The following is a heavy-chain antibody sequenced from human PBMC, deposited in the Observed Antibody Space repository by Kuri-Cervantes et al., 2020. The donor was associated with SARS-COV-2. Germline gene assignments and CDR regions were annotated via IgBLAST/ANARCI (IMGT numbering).Heavy chain of an antibody. Sequence: LRLSCAIYGGSLSGSYWSWIRQSPGKRLEWIGEVNHNGGANYNPSLKSRVTISVDTSKNQFSLKLSSVTAADTAVYYCARAPNYDFWSGSNWFDPWGQGTLVTVSS. J-gene: IGHJ5*02. CDR3: ARAPNYDFWSGSNWFDP. D-gene: IGHD3-3*01. CDR2: VNHNGGA. V-gene: IGHV4-34*09. CDR1: GGSLSGSY.